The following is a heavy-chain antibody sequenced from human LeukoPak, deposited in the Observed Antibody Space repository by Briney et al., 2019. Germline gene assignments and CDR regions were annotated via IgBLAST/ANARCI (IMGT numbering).Heavy chain of an antibody. CDR1: GGSISSYY. J-gene: IGHJ6*02. V-gene: IGHV4-59*01. CDR3: ARAGYSRGWYYYGMDV. CDR2: IYYSGST. D-gene: IGHD6-25*01. Sequence: SETLSLTCTGSGGSISSYYWSWIRQPPGKGLEWIGYIYYSGSTNYNPSLKSRVTISVDTSKNQFSLKLSSVTAADTAVYYCARAGYSRGWYYYGMDVWGQGTTVTVSS.